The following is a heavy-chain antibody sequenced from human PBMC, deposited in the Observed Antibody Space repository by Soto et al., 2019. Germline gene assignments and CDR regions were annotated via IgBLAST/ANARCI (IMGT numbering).Heavy chain of an antibody. Sequence: QVQLVESGGGVVQPGRSLRLSCAASGFTFSSYGMHWVRQAPGKGLEWVAVIWYDGSNKYYADSVKGRFTISRDNSKNMLYLQMNSLRAEDTAVYYCARDSGYSYGYSLDYWGQGTLVTVSS. CDR2: IWYDGSNK. V-gene: IGHV3-33*01. CDR1: GFTFSSYG. J-gene: IGHJ4*02. D-gene: IGHD5-18*01. CDR3: ARDSGYSYGYSLDY.